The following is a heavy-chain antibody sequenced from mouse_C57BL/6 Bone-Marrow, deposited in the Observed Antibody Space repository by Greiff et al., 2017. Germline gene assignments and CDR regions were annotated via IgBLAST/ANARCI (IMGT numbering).Heavy chain of an antibody. V-gene: IGHV1-62-2*01. D-gene: IGHD2-3*01. CDR2: FYPGSGSI. CDR1: GYTFTEYT. Sequence: QVQLQQSGAELVKPGASVKLSCKASGYTFTEYTIHWVKQRSGQGLEWIGWFYPGSGSIKYNEKFKDKATLTADKSSSTVYMDLSRLTSEDSAVYVCAIPEDAGWLLDYWGPGTTLTVSS. J-gene: IGHJ2*01. CDR3: AIPEDAGWLLDY.